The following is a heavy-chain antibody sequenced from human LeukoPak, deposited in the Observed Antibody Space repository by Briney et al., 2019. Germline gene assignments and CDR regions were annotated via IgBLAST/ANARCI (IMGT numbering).Heavy chain of an antibody. D-gene: IGHD2-15*01. Sequence: GGSLGLERSGSESGVSGKSVDLGGRGTIKKMEYVSVINTHGNSTHYADSVKGRFTLSRDNSKNTLYIHMSSLRPEDTAVYYCVKWGYCDGSSCARLYYGMDVWGKGIQVTVSS. CDR1: ESGVSGKS. V-gene: IGHV3-64D*06. J-gene: IGHJ6*04. CDR2: INTHGNST. CDR3: VKWGYCDGSSCARLYYGMDV.